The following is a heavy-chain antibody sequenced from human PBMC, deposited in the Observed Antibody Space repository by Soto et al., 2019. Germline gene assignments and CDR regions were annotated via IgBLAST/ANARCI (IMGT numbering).Heavy chain of an antibody. V-gene: IGHV4-31*03. D-gene: IGHD6-13*01. J-gene: IGHJ3*02. CDR2: MSYRGST. CDR1: GDSISGVTYY. CDR3: ASYWGAGNDAKGFHI. Sequence: QVQLQESGPGLVKPSQTLSLTCTVSGDSISGVTYYWSWSRQHPGKGLEWIGYMSYRGSTYYRPSLKSRVIISIDTSKNQFSLRLSSVTAADTAVYYCASYWGAGNDAKGFHIWGQGTVVTVSS.